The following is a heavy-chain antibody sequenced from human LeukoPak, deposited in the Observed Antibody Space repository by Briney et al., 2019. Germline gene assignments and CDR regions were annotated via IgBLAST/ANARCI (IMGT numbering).Heavy chain of an antibody. V-gene: IGHV4-38-2*01. J-gene: IGHJ3*02. CDR2: IYHSGST. CDR1: GYSISSGYY. CDR3: ASNGVVVDPSDAFDI. Sequence: PSETLSLTCAVSGYSISSGYYWGWIRQPPGKGLEWIGSIYHSGSTYYNPSLKSRVTISVDTSKNQFSLKLSSVTAADTAVYYCASNGVVVDPSDAFDIWGQGTMVTVSS. D-gene: IGHD2-21*01.